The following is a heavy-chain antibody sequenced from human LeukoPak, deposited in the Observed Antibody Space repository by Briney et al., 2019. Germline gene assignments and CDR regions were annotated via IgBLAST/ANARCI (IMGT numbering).Heavy chain of an antibody. Sequence: GRSLRLSCAASGFTFDDYAMHWVRQAPGKGLEWVSGISWNSGSIGYADSVKGRFTISRDNAKNSLYLQMNSLRAEDTALYYCAKDLQCQLLGGFDYWGQGTLVTVSS. V-gene: IGHV3-9*01. D-gene: IGHD2-2*01. J-gene: IGHJ4*02. CDR1: GFTFDDYA. CDR2: ISWNSGSI. CDR3: AKDLQCQLLGGFDY.